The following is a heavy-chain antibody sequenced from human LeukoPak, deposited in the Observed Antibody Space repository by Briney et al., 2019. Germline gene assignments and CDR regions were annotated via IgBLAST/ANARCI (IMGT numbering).Heavy chain of an antibody. Sequence: SETLSLTCTVSGGSISSSSYYWGWIRQPPGKGLEWIGSIYYSGSTYYNLSLKSRVTISVDTSKNQFSLKLSSVTATDTAVYYCARGVSMIVVVIHDWYFDLWGRGTLVTVSS. J-gene: IGHJ2*01. D-gene: IGHD3-22*01. CDR3: ARGVSMIVVVIHDWYFDL. CDR2: IYYSGST. V-gene: IGHV4-39*01. CDR1: GGSISSSSYY.